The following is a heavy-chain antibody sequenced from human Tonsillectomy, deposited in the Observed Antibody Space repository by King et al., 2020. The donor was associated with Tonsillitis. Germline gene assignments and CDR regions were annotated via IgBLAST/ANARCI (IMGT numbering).Heavy chain of an antibody. D-gene: IGHD3-22*01. CDR2: IYLSGRT. CDR1: GGSISSYY. Sequence: VQLQESGPGLVKPSETLSLTCTVSGGSISSYYWSWIRQPPGQGREGIGYIYLSGRTNYNPSLKSRVTISVDTSKNQLSLKLRSVTAADTAVYYCARGRRGDSGGYYKNLYWNYWGQGTLVTVSS. CDR3: ARGRRGDSGGYYKNLYWNY. V-gene: IGHV4-59*01. J-gene: IGHJ4*02.